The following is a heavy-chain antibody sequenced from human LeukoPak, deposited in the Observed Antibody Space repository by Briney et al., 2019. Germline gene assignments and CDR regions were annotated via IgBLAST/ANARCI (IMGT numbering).Heavy chain of an antibody. Sequence: GVSLRLFCAASGFTFRSYWMHWVRQAPGKGLVWVSRINSDGSSTSYADSVKGRFTISRDNAKNTLYLQMNSLRAEDTAVYYCARVPAAAGYSYGYEYFDYWGQGTLVTVSS. J-gene: IGHJ4*02. D-gene: IGHD5-18*01. CDR3: ARVPAAAGYSYGYEYFDY. CDR2: INSDGSST. CDR1: GFTFRSYW. V-gene: IGHV3-74*01.